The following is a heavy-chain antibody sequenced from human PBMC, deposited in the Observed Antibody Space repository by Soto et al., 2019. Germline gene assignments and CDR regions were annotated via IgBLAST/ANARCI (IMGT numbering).Heavy chain of an antibody. CDR2: ISGSGGST. Sequence: GSLRLSCAASGFAFSSYAMTWVRQAPGKGLEWVSAISGSGGSTYYADSVKGRFTISRDNSKNTLYVQMNSLRAEDTAAYYCTKDQVEGYCSGGSCYNALDYWGPGTLVTVSS. V-gene: IGHV3-23*01. CDR3: TKDQVEGYCSGGSCYNALDY. J-gene: IGHJ4*02. D-gene: IGHD2-15*01. CDR1: GFAFSSYA.